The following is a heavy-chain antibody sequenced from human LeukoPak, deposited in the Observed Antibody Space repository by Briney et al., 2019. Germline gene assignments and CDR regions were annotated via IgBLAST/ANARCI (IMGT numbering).Heavy chain of an antibody. CDR2: IIPIFGTA. Sequence: SVKVSCKASGGTFSSYAISWVRQAPGQGLEWMGGIIPIFGTANYAQKFQGRVTITADESTSTAYMELSSLRSEDTAVYYCARAYSNYLPLSYWGRGTLVTVSS. CDR1: GGTFSSYA. V-gene: IGHV1-69*13. D-gene: IGHD4-11*01. CDR3: ARAYSNYLPLSY. J-gene: IGHJ4*02.